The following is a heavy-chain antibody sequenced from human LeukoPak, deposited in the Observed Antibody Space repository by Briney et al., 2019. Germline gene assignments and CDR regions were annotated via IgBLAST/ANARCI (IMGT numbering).Heavy chain of an antibody. CDR2: INHSGST. D-gene: IGHD3-16*02. CDR3: ARGRYLYTFGGVIVKPIFDY. J-gene: IGHJ4*02. CDR1: GGSISSYY. V-gene: IGHV4-34*01. Sequence: PSETLSLTCTVSGGSISSYYWSWIRQPPGKGLEWIGEINHSGSTNYNPSLKSRVTISVDTSKNQFSLKLSSVTAADTAVYYCARGRYLYTFGGVIVKPIFDYWGQGTLVTVSS.